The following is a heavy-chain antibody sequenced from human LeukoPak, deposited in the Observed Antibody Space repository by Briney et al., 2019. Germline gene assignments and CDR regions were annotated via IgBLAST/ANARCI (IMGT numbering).Heavy chain of an antibody. CDR3: ASRSAVTVSGFDY. CDR1: DGSINNYY. CDR2: IHFSGSS. D-gene: IGHD3-10*01. V-gene: IGHV4-59*08. Sequence: SETLSLTCTVSDGSINNYYWNWIRQPPGKGLEWIGYIHFSGSSRYNPSLKSRVTMSLDTSKNELSLNLSSATAADTAVYYCASRSAVTVSGFDYWGQGTLVTVSS. J-gene: IGHJ4*02.